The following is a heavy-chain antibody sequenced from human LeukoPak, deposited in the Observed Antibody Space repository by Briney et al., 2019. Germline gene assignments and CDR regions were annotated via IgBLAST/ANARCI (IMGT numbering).Heavy chain of an antibody. CDR2: IRSKAYGGTT. J-gene: IGHJ2*01. CDR3: TRESHSYGDLYFDL. D-gene: IGHD5-18*01. V-gene: IGHV3-49*04. Sequence: PGGSLRLSCTASGFTFGDYAMSWVRQAPGKGLEWVGFIRSKAYGGTTEYAASVKGRFTISRDDSKSIAYLQMNSLKTEDTAVYYCTRESHSYGDLYFDLWGRGTLVTVSS. CDR1: GFTFGDYA.